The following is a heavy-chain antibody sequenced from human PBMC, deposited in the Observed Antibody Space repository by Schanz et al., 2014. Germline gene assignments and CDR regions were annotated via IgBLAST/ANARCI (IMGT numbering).Heavy chain of an antibody. CDR2: ISYDGSTK. V-gene: IGHV3-30-3*01. J-gene: IGHJ4*02. Sequence: QGQLVESGGGVVQPGRSLRLSCAASGFTFSSYAMHWVRQAPGKGLEWVAVISYDGSTKYYADSVKGRFSISRENSKSILYLQMNSLRAEDTAVYYCARDGDFDYWGQGTLVTVSS. CDR1: GFTFSSYA. CDR3: ARDGDFDY.